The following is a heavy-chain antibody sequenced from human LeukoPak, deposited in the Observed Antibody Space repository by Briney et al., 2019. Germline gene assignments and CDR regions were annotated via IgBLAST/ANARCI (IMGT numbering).Heavy chain of an antibody. J-gene: IGHJ4*02. CDR3: AKEKASGVVGY. Sequence: GRSLRLSCAASGVTFSSYGMHWVRQAPGKGLEWVAVIWYDGSNKYYADSVKGRFTISRDNSKNTLYLQMNSLRAEDTAVYYCAKEKASGVVGYWGQGTLVTVSS. V-gene: IGHV3-33*06. CDR1: GVTFSSYG. D-gene: IGHD3-10*01. CDR2: IWYDGSNK.